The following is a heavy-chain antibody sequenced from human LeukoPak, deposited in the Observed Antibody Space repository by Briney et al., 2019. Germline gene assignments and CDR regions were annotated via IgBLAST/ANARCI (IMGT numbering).Heavy chain of an antibody. Sequence: GGSLRLSCAASGFTFSSYSMSWIRQAPGKGLEWVSYISSSGSTIYYADSVKGRFTISRDNAKNSLYLQMNSLRAEDTAVYYCARDQGATSGSYPLDYWGQGTLVTVSS. CDR3: ARDQGATSGSYPLDY. J-gene: IGHJ4*02. V-gene: IGHV3-48*04. D-gene: IGHD1-26*01. CDR2: ISSSGSTI. CDR1: GFTFSSYS.